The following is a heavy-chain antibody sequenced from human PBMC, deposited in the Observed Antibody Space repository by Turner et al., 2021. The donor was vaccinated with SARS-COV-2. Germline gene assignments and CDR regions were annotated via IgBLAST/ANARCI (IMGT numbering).Heavy chain of an antibody. D-gene: IGHD3-22*01. J-gene: IGHJ5*02. V-gene: IGHV4-59*01. CDR3: AREAGPYSSGYNSWFDP. CDR2: IFYSGSN. Sequence: QVQLQESGPGLVKPSETLSLTCTVSGGSISSYYWSWIRQPPGKGLEWIGYIFYSGSNNYNPSLKSRVTISVDTSKNQFSLKLSSVTAEDTAVYYCAREAGPYSSGYNSWFDPWGQGTLVTVSS. CDR1: GGSISSYY.